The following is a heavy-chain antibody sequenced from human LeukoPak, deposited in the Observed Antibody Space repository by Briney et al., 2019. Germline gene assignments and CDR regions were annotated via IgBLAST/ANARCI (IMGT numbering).Heavy chain of an antibody. V-gene: IGHV1-18*01. CDR2: ISAYNGNT. J-gene: IGHJ4*02. Sequence: GASVKVSCKASGYTFTSYGISWVRQAPGQGLEWMGWISAYNGNTNYAQKLQGRVTMTTDTSTSTAYMELRSLRSDDTAVYYCARAPSDPRYCGGDCSFDYWGQGTLVTVSS. CDR1: GYTFTSYG. D-gene: IGHD2-21*01. CDR3: ARAPSDPRYCGGDCSFDY.